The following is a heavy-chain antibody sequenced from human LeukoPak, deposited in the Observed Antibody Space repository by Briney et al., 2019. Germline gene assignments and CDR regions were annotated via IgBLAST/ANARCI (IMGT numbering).Heavy chain of an antibody. CDR3: ARADYYGSGSHYYYYMDV. D-gene: IGHD3-10*01. CDR2: IYYSGST. V-gene: IGHV4-59*01. CDR1: GRSISIYY. J-gene: IGHJ6*03. Sequence: SETLSLTCTVSGRSISIYYWSWIRQPPGKGLEWIGYIYYSGSTNYNPSLKSRVTISVDTSKNQFSLKLSSVTAADTAVYYCARADYYGSGSHYYYYMDVWGKGTTVTVSS.